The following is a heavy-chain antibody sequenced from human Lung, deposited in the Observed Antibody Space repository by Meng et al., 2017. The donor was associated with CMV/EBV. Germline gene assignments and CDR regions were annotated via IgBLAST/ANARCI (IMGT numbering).Heavy chain of an antibody. CDR1: GDSITNHNW. D-gene: IGHD3-10*01. CDR2: IPHRGSS. V-gene: IGHV4-4*02. CDR3: LRRSGGSV. J-gene: IGHJ1*01. Sequence: QVCFRGSGPALVKPSGTLSLTCAVSGDSITNHNWWAWVRQPPGKGLEWIGEIPHRGSSAYNPSLKSRVSMSIDKSKNQFSLKLTSVTAADTAVYHCLRRSGGSVWGQGTLVTVSS.